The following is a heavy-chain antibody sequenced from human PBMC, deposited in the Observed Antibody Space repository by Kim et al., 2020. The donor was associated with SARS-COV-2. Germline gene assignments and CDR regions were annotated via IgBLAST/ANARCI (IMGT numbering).Heavy chain of an antibody. Sequence: GGSLRLSCAASGFTFSSYSMNWVRQAPGKGLEWVSSISSSSSYIYYADSVKGRFTISRDNAKNSLYLQMNSLRAEDTAVYYCARDRGDYGDVLGYLSRLILYAFDIWGQGTMVTVSS. D-gene: IGHD4-17*01. V-gene: IGHV3-21*01. CDR1: GFTFSSYS. J-gene: IGHJ3*02. CDR3: ARDRGDYGDVLGYLSRLILYAFDI. CDR2: ISSSSSYI.